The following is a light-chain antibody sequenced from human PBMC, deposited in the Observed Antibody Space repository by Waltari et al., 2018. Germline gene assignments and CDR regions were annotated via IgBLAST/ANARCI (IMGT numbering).Light chain of an antibody. CDR3: QLRSKWLRT. Sequence: EIVLTQSPATLSLSPGERATLSCSASQSVRTYLACYQQKPGQAPRLLIYDAATRATATPARFSGSGSGTDFTLTISSLEPEDFAVYYCQLRSKWLRTFGQGTKVEV. V-gene: IGKV3-11*01. J-gene: IGKJ1*01. CDR1: QSVRTY. CDR2: DAA.